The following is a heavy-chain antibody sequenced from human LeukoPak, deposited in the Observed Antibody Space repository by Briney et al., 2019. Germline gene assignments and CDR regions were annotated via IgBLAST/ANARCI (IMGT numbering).Heavy chain of an antibody. CDR2: ISYDGSNT. CDR1: GFTFSSYA. V-gene: IGHV3-30*04. J-gene: IGHJ4*02. CDR3: ARDEKPRSMIVVVITTSLDY. D-gene: IGHD3-22*01. Sequence: PGGSLRLSCAASGFTFSSYAMHWVRQAPGKGLEWVAVISYDGSNTYYADSVKGRFTISRDNSKNTLYLQMNSLRAEDTAVYYCARDEKPRSMIVVVITTSLDYWGQGTLVTVSS.